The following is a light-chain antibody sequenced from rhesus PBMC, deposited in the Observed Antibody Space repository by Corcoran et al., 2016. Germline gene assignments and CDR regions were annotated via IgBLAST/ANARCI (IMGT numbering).Light chain of an antibody. V-gene: IGKV2-64*01. J-gene: IGKJ2*01. Sequence: DVVMTQSPLSLPITPGQPASISCRSSQSLVHSNGNTYLSWYQQKPGQPPRLLIYQVFNRYSGVPDSFPGSGAWTDFTLKSRRVEAEDVGVYYCGQGAHLPYSFGQGTKVEIK. CDR3: GQGAHLPYS. CDR2: QVF. CDR1: QSLVHSNGNTY.